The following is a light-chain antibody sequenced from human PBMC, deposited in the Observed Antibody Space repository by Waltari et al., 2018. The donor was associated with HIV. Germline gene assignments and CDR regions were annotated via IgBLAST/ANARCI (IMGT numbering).Light chain of an antibody. J-gene: IGLJ3*02. CDR1: SSNIGSNY. CDR3: AAWDDSLSGRV. V-gene: IGLV1-47*01. CDR2: RNN. Sequence: QSVLTQPPSASGTPGQRVTISCSGSSSNIGSNYVYWYQQLPGTAPKLLIDRNNQRPSGVPERFSGSECVTSASLAISGLRSEDVADYDCAAWDDSLSGRVFGGGTKLTVL.